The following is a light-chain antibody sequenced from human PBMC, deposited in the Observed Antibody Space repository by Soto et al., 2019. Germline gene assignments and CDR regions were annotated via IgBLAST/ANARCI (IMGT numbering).Light chain of an antibody. CDR2: AAS. CDR3: QHYYNCPWT. Sequence: AVLLTQSPSSFSASTGDRATITCRASQDIHNYLAWYQQVPGKAPKLLLYAASILQTGVPSRFSGSGSGTVFTLTIDGLPSEDFATYSCQHYYNCPWTFGQGTTVE. V-gene: IGKV1-8*01. CDR1: QDIHNY. J-gene: IGKJ1*01.